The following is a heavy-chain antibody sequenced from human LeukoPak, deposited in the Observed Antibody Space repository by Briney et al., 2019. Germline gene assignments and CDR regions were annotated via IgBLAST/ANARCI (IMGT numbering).Heavy chain of an antibody. CDR2: VNGNGGGT. CDR3: ARWGGYYRDAFDI. V-gene: IGHV1-2*02. CDR1: GHTLTDYY. D-gene: IGHD3-3*01. Sequence: ASVKVTCKPSGHTLTDYYIHWVRQAPGQGLEWMGWVNGNGGGTHYAQKFQGRVIMTRDTSIGTAYMELNSLRSDDTAVYYCARWGGYYRDAFDIWGQGTMVTVSS. J-gene: IGHJ3*02.